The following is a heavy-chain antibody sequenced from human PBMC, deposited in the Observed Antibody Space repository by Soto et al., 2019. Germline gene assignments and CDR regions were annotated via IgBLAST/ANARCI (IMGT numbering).Heavy chain of an antibody. CDR3: ARDLAKGGGSAGFDY. V-gene: IGHV1-2*02. D-gene: IGHD1-26*01. CDR2: INPKSGGT. Sequence: ASVKVSCKASGYTFTVYYMHWVRQAPGQGLEWMGWINPKSGGTMYPQKFQGRVTMTWDTSISTACMALTRLRSDDTAVYYCARDLAKGGGSAGFDYWGQGTLVTVSS. J-gene: IGHJ4*02. CDR1: GYTFTVYY.